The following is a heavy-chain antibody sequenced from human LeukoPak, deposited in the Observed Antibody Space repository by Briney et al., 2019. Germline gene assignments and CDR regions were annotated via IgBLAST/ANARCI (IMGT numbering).Heavy chain of an antibody. Sequence: ASVKVSCKGSRDTLGSLYLHCGRQIPEKGLEWMGIVNPSGGATNYAQKLQGRVTMTRDTSTSTVYMELSSLRSEDTAVYYCARANFYGSGTYYNPSFFDSWGQGTLVTVSS. V-gene: IGHV1-46*04. J-gene: IGHJ4*02. CDR1: RDTLGSLY. CDR2: VNPSGGAT. CDR3: ARANFYGSGTYYNPSFFDS. D-gene: IGHD3-10*01.